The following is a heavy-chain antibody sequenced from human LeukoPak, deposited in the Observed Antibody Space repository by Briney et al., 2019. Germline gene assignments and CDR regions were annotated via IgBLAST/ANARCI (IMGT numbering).Heavy chain of an antibody. Sequence: SETLSLTPTDPGGSISSSYWSWIRPPPGKGLGWRGYIYFIGRTDYNPYLKSRVTLSVATSMNQFSRNWSCTASAATALYYCTRGGITEY. V-gene: IGHV4-59*01. J-gene: IGHJ1*01. CDR3: TRGGITEY. CDR1: GGSISSSY. CDR2: IYFIGRT.